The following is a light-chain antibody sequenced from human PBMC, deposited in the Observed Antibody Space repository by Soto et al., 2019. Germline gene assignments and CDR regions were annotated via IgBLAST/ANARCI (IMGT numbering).Light chain of an antibody. CDR1: SSDVGGYNY. V-gene: IGLV2-11*01. CDR2: DVS. Sequence: QSVLTQPRSVSGSPGQSVTISCTGTSSDVGGYNYVSWYQQHPGKAPKLMIYDVSKRPSGVPDRFSGSKSGNTASLTISGLQAEDEADYYCCSYAGSYTSPCVFETGTKVTVL. CDR3: CSYAGSYTSPCV. J-gene: IGLJ1*01.